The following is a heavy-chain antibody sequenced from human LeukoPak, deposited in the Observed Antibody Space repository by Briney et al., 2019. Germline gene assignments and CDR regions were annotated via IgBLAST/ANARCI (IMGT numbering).Heavy chain of an antibody. CDR1: GFTFASYA. CDR2: ISGSGGST. J-gene: IGHJ6*02. D-gene: IGHD3-22*01. V-gene: IGHV3-23*01. Sequence: PGGSLRLSCAASGFTFASYAMTWVRQAPGKGLEWFSAISGSGGSTYYADSVKGRFTISRDNYKNALYLQMNSLRAEDTAVYCCARDSGIYDSSGYYGLSYYGMDVWGQGTTVTVSS. CDR3: ARDSGIYDSSGYYGLSYYGMDV.